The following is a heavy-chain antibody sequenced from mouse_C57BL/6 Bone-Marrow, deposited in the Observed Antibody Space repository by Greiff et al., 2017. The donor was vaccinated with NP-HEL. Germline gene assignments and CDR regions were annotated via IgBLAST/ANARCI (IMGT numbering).Heavy chain of an antibody. CDR1: GFSFNTYA. CDR3: VRQGDYPDY. V-gene: IGHV10-1*01. Sequence: EVKLVESGGGLVQPKGSLKLSCAASGFSFNTYAMNWVRQAPGKGLEWVARIRSKSNNYATYYADSVKDRFTISRDDSESMLYLQMNNLKTEDTAMYYCVRQGDYPDYWGQGTTLTVSS. D-gene: IGHD2-4*01. CDR2: IRSKSNNYAT. J-gene: IGHJ2*01.